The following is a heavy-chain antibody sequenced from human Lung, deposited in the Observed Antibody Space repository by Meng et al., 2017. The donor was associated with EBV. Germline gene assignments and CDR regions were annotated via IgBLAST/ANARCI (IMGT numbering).Heavy chain of an antibody. Sequence: QVQLVESGGGVVQPGRSLRLSCAASGFTFSNYAMHWVRQAPGMGLEWVALVSYDGSEKYYGDSVKGRFSISRDNSKSTLYLQMNSLRAEDTAVYYCAKAAFDYWGQGTLVTVSS. CDR2: VSYDGSEK. CDR3: AKAAFDY. J-gene: IGHJ4*02. V-gene: IGHV3-30*18. CDR1: GFTFSNYA.